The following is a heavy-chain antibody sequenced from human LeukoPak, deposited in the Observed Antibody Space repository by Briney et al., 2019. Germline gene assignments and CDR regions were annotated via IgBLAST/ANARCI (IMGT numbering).Heavy chain of an antibody. Sequence: ASVKVSCKASGYTFTSYDINWVRQATGQGLERMGWMNPNSGNTGYAQKFQGRVTMTRNTSISTAYMELSSLRSEDTAVYYCARGRVSSGWLNWFDPWGQGTLVTVSS. V-gene: IGHV1-8*01. D-gene: IGHD6-19*01. CDR2: MNPNSGNT. J-gene: IGHJ5*02. CDR3: ARGRVSSGWLNWFDP. CDR1: GYTFTSYD.